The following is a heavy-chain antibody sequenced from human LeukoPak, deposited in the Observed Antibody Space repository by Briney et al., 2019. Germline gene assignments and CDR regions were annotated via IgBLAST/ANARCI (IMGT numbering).Heavy chain of an antibody. CDR3: TSYLTEYCSGGSCYSDV. V-gene: IGHV1-2*02. CDR1: GYTFTGYY. J-gene: IGHJ6*04. Sequence: GASVKVSCKASGYTFTGYYMHWVRQAPGQGLEWMGWINPNSGGTNYARKFQGRVTMTRDTSISTAYMELSRLRSDDTAVYYCTSYLTEYCSGGSCYSDVWGKGTTVTISS. CDR2: INPNSGGT. D-gene: IGHD2-15*01.